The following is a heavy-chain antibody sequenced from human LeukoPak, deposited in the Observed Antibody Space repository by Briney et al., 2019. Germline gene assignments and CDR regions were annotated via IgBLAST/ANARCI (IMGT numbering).Heavy chain of an antibody. CDR2: INPNSGGT. D-gene: IGHD2-2*01. V-gene: IGHV1-2*02. Sequence: ASVKVSCKAFGYTFTGYYMHWVRQAPGQGLEWMGWINPNSGGTNYAQKFQGRVTMTRDTSISTAYMELSRLRSDDTAVYYCARDPYCSSTSCYRNYYYMDVWGKGTTVTVSS. CDR1: GYTFTGYY. CDR3: ARDPYCSSTSCYRNYYYMDV. J-gene: IGHJ6*03.